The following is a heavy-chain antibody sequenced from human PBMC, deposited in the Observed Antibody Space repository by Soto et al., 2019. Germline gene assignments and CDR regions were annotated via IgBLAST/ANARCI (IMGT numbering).Heavy chain of an antibody. J-gene: IGHJ4*02. Sequence: SETLSLTCAVSGGSISSSNWWSWVRQPPGKGLEWIGEIYHSGSTNCNPSLKSRVTISVDKSKNQFSLKLSSVTAADTAVYYCARVVMVQKPFDYWGQGTLVTVSS. CDR2: IYHSGST. V-gene: IGHV4-4*02. CDR1: GGSISSSNW. D-gene: IGHD3-16*02. CDR3: ARVVMVQKPFDY.